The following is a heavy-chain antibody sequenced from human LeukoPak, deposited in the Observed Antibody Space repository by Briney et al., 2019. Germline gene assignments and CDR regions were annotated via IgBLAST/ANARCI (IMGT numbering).Heavy chain of an antibody. CDR2: IYTSGTT. J-gene: IGHJ4*02. D-gene: IGHD5-24*01. Sequence: SETLSLTCTVSGGSISSYYWSWIRQPAGKGLEWIGRIYTSGTTHYNPSLKSRVTISVDTSKNQFSLKLASVTAADTAVYYCARLYLPATRFDYWGQGTLVTVSS. CDR3: ARLYLPATRFDY. V-gene: IGHV4-4*07. CDR1: GGSISSYY.